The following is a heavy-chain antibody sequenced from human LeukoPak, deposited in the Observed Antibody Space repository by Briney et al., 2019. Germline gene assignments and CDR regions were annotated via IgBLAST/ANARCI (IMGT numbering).Heavy chain of an antibody. D-gene: IGHD3-9*01. V-gene: IGHV4-59*11. Sequence: PSETLSLTCTVSGGSISSHYWSWIRQPPGKGLEWIGYIYYSGSTNYNPSLKSRVTMSVDTSKNQFSLKLSSVTAADTAVYYCARDRLGFDYWGQGTLVTVSS. J-gene: IGHJ4*02. CDR1: GGSISSHY. CDR3: ARDRLGFDY. CDR2: IYYSGST.